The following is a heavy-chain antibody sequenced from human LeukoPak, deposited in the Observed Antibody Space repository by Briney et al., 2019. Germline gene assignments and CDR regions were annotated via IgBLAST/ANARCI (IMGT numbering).Heavy chain of an antibody. CDR2: IYYSGST. J-gene: IGHJ4*02. CDR3: ARTSGSDHDFDY. D-gene: IGHD5-12*01. CDR1: GGSISSGGYY. Sequence: PSETLSLTCTVSGGSISSGGYYWSWIRQHPGKGLEWIGYIYYSGSTYYNPSLKSRVTISVDTSKNQFSLKLNSVTAADTAVYYCARTSGSDHDFDYWGQGTLVTVSS. V-gene: IGHV4-31*03.